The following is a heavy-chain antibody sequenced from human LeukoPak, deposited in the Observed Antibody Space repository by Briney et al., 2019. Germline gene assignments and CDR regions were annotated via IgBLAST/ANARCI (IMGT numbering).Heavy chain of an antibody. CDR3: ARGDTYGVDF. J-gene: IGHJ4*02. CDR2: INCRSGGT. CDR1: GYTFTGYY. D-gene: IGHD1-26*01. V-gene: IGHV1-2*02. Sequence: ASVKVSCKPSGYTFTGYYIHWVRQAPGQGLEWMGWINCRSGGTNQAQKFQGRVTMTRDPSITTAYMELTSLISDDTAVYYCARGDTYGVDFWGQGTLVTVSS.